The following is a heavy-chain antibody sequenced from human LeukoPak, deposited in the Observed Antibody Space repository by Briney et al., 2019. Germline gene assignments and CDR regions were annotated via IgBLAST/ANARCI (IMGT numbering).Heavy chain of an antibody. D-gene: IGHD3-3*01. CDR2: IIPIFGTA. Sequence: SVKVSCKASGGTFSSYAISWVRQAPGQGLEWMGRIIPIFGTANYAQKFQGRVTITTEESTSTAYMELSSLRSEDTAVYYCARAVRDDFWSGYYYFDYWGQGTLVTVSS. V-gene: IGHV1-69*05. CDR3: ARAVRDDFWSGYYYFDY. CDR1: GGTFSSYA. J-gene: IGHJ4*02.